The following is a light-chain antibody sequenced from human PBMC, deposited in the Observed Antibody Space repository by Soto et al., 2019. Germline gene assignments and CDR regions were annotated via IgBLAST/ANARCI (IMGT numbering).Light chain of an antibody. V-gene: IGKV3-15*01. CDR1: ESVLDY. J-gene: IGKJ1*01. CDR2: GPA. CDR3: QQYNSYSRT. Sequence: ELVLTQAPATLSASPGERANLSCRASESVLDYLAWFQQRPGQSPRLLIYGPATRATGIPSRFSGSGSGTEFTLTISSLQPDDFATYYCQQYNSYSRTFGQGTKVDI.